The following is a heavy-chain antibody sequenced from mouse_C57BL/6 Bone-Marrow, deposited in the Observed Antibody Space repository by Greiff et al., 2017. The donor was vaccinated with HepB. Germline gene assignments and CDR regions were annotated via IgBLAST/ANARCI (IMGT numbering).Heavy chain of an antibody. V-gene: IGHV1-76*01. CDR1: GYTFTDYY. D-gene: IGHD3-3*01. Sequence: QVQLKESGAELVRPGASVKLSCKASGYTFTDYYINWVKQRPGQGLEWIARIYPGSGNTYYNEKFKGKATLTAEKSSSTAYMQLSSLTSEDSAVYFCAREGTGYYAMDYWGQGTSVTVSS. J-gene: IGHJ4*01. CDR2: IYPGSGNT. CDR3: AREGTGYYAMDY.